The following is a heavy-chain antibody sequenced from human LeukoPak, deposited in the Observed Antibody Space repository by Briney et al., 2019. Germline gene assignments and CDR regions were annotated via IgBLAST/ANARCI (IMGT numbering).Heavy chain of an antibody. CDR2: IYYSGST. D-gene: IGHD1-26*01. J-gene: IGHJ3*02. Sequence: SETLSLTCTVSGGSISSSSYYWGWIRQPPGKGLEWIGSIYYSGSTYYNPSLKSRVTISVDTSKNQFSLKLSSVTAADTAVYYCVRAGIVGAPDAFDIWGQGTMVTVSS. V-gene: IGHV4-39*01. CDR3: VRAGIVGAPDAFDI. CDR1: GGSISSSSYY.